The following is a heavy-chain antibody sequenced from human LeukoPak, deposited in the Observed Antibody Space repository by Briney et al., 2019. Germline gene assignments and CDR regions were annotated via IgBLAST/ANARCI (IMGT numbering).Heavy chain of an antibody. J-gene: IGHJ4*02. D-gene: IGHD3-22*01. CDR1: GYTFTGYY. CDR3: ARVSVSTTYYYDSSGYYFTS. CDR2: INPNSGGT. V-gene: IGHV1-2*02. Sequence: ASVKVSCKASGYTFTGYYMHWVRQAPGQGLEWMGWINPNSGGTNYAQKFQGRVTMTRDTSISTAYMELSRLRSDDTAVYYCARVSVSTTYYYDSSGYYFTSWGQGTLVTVSS.